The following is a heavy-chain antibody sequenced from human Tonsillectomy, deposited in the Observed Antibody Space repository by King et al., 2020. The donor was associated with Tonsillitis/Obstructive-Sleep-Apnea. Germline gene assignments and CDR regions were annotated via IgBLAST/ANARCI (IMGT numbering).Heavy chain of an antibody. Sequence: VQLVESGAEVGKPGESLKISCKPSGYTFSNHWIGWVRQMPGKALEWMGIIYPSNSDTMYSPSFQGQVTFSADKSISTAYLLWSSLNASDTAMYYCARAGYTTSSVWGAFDHWGQGTLVTVSS. CDR3: ARAGYTTSSVWGAFDH. CDR1: GYTFSNHW. D-gene: IGHD3-16*01. J-gene: IGHJ4*02. CDR2: IYPSNSDT. V-gene: IGHV5-51*01.